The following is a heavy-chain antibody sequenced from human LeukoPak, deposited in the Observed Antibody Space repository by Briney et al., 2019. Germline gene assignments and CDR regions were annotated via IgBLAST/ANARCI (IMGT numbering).Heavy chain of an antibody. CDR1: GFIFSNYA. CDR3: AKSRSGGGSCYNY. CDR2: ISGSDDST. D-gene: IGHD2-15*01. Sequence: GGSLRLSCAAPGFIFSNYAMSWVRQAPGKGLAWVSTISGSDDSTYYADSVRGRFTISRDNSKNTLYLQMNSLRAEDTAVYYCAKSRSGGGSCYNYWGQGTLVTVSS. V-gene: IGHV3-23*01. J-gene: IGHJ4*02.